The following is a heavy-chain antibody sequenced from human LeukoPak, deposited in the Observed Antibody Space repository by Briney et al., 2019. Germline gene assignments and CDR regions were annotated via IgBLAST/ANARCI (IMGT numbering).Heavy chain of an antibody. CDR3: ARGPSSGYSSDWFDP. D-gene: IGHD6-19*01. J-gene: IGHJ5*02. Sequence: PGGSLRLSCAASGFTFSTYSMNWVRQAPGKGLEWVPSISSSRSYIYYADSVKGRFTISRDNAKKSLYLQMNSLRAEDTAVYYCARGPSSGYSSDWFDPWGQGTLVTVSS. CDR2: ISSSRSYI. V-gene: IGHV3-21*01. CDR1: GFTFSTYS.